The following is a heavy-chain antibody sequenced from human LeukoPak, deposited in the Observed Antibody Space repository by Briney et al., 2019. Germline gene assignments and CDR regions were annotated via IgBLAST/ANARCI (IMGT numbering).Heavy chain of an antibody. CDR2: IRGSGADT. V-gene: IGHV3-23*01. J-gene: IGHJ4*02. CDR1: GFTFSSYG. D-gene: IGHD4-17*01. Sequence: GGSLRLSCAASGFTFSSYGMHWVRQAPGKGLEWVSAIRGSGADTYYADSVKGRFTITRDNSKNTVYLQMNSLRDEDTAVYYCARHFTFYGDSRGYYFDYWGQGALVTVSS. CDR3: ARHFTFYGDSRGYYFDY.